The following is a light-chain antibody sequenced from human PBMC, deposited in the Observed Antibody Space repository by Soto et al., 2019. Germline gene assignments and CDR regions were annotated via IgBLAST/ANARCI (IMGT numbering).Light chain of an antibody. CDR2: GAS. Sequence: EIVMTQSPATLSVSPGERATLSCRASQSVSNNLAWYQQKPGQAPRLLIYGASTRATGIPARFSGSGSGTEVTPTVSSLQSEDCAVYYCQQYNTWPRTFGRGTKVEIK. CDR1: QSVSNN. CDR3: QQYNTWPRT. J-gene: IGKJ1*01. V-gene: IGKV3-15*01.